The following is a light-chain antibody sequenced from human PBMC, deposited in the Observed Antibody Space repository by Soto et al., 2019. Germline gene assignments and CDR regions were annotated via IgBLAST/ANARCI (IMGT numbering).Light chain of an antibody. J-gene: IGKJ1*01. CDR1: QSISSY. V-gene: IGKV1-39*01. CDR2: AAS. CDR3: QQSYSTPRT. Sequence: DSQKTQSPSSLSASVGDRVTITCRASQSISSYLNWYQQKLGKAPKLLIYAASSLESGVPSRFSGSGSGTDFTLTISSLQPEDFATYYCQQSYSTPRTFGQGTKVDIK.